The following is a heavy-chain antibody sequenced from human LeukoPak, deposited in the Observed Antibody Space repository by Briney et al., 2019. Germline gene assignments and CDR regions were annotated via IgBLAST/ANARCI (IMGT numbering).Heavy chain of an antibody. CDR2: INSDGSST. D-gene: IGHD3-3*01. J-gene: IGHJ6*03. Sequence: QSGGSLRLSCAASGFTFSSYWMRSVRHAPGKGLVWVSRINSDGSSTSYAASVKGRFTISTDHAKNTLYLQMNSLRAEDTAVYSCARVHQRWDFWSGYSYYYYYYMDVWGKGTTVTVSS. CDR3: ARVHQRWDFWSGYSYYYYYYMDV. V-gene: IGHV3-74*01. CDR1: GFTFSSYW.